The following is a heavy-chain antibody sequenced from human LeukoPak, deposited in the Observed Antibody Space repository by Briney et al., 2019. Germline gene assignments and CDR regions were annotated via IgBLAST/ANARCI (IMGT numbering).Heavy chain of an antibody. J-gene: IGHJ4*02. D-gene: IGHD6-13*01. Sequence: GGSLRLSCAASGFTFSDYQMSWIRQPPGKGLEWVSYISSSSGYTIYADSVKGRFTISRDNAKNSLYLQMNSLRAEDTAVYYCARQQQLAQTLNWGQGTLVTVSS. CDR1: GFTFSDYQ. CDR3: ARQQQLAQTLN. CDR2: ISSSSGYT. V-gene: IGHV3-11*06.